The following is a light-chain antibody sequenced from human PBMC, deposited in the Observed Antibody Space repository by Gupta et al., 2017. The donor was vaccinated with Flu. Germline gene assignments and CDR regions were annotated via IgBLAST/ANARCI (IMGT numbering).Light chain of an antibody. CDR1: SSNIGNKY. CDR2: YNK. Sequence: TVTISCSGRSSNIGNKYVSWSQPLPGKAQKFLRYYNKKRPSVNLARFSGSKSATSATLRINGLQAGDEAEYYCEKRDSRLGGGVFGGGTKLTVL. J-gene: IGLJ2*01. CDR3: EKRDSRLGGGV. V-gene: IGLV1-51*01.